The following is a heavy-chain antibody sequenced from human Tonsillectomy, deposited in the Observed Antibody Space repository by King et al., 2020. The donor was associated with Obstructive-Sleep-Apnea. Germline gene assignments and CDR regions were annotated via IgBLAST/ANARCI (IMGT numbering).Heavy chain of an antibody. Sequence: VQLVESGGGVVQPGRSLRLSCAASGFTLSNNAMHWVRQAPGKGLEWVAVISYDGSNKYYADSVKGRFTISRDISKNTLNLQMHSLRAEDTAVYYCARESTITEYYYGMDVWGQGTTVTVSS. CDR3: ARESTITEYYYGMDV. CDR2: ISYDGSNK. D-gene: IGHD1-14*01. CDR1: GFTLSNNA. J-gene: IGHJ6*02. V-gene: IGHV3-30*04.